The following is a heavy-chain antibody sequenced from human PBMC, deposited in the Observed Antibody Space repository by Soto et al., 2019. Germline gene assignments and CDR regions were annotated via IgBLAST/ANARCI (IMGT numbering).Heavy chain of an antibody. V-gene: IGHV4-34*01. D-gene: IGHD3-3*01. CDR1: GGSFSGYY. Sequence: PSETLSLTCAISGGSFSGYYWSWIRQPPGKGLEWIGEINHDGITNYNPSLKSRVTISVDTSKNQFSLKMTSVTAADTAVYYCAKYDFWSGYFVDSWGQGTLVTVSS. J-gene: IGHJ4*02. CDR2: INHDGIT. CDR3: AKYDFWSGYFVDS.